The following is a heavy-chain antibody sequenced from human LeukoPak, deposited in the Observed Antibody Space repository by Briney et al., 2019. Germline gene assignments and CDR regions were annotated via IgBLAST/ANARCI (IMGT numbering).Heavy chain of an antibody. D-gene: IGHD2-2*01. CDR2: ISSSSSTI. CDR1: GFTFSSYS. Sequence: PGGSLRLSCAASGFTFSSYSMNWVRQAPGKGLEWVSYISSSSSTIYYADSVKGRFTISRDNAKNSLYLQMNSLRAEDTAVYYCARSRCSTSCLLLDVWGQGTTVTVSS. J-gene: IGHJ6*02. V-gene: IGHV3-48*01. CDR3: ARSRCSTSCLLLDV.